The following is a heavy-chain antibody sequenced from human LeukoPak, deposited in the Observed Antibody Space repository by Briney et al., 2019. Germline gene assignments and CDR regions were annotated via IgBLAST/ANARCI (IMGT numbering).Heavy chain of an antibody. J-gene: IGHJ4*02. D-gene: IGHD3-16*01. CDR3: ARTGGGGRSFDY. CDR2: TYYRSKWYN. V-gene: IGHV6-1*01. Sequence: SQTLSLTCAISGDNVSSNSAAWNWIRQSPSRGLEWLGRTYYRSKWYNDYALSVRRRITINPDISKNQFSLQLNSGISEDTAVYYCARTGGGGRSFDYWGQGALVTVSS. CDR1: GDNVSSNSAA.